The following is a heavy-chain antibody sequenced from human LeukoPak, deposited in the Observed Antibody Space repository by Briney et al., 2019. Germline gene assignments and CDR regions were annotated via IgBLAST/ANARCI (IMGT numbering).Heavy chain of an antibody. Sequence: PGGSLRLSCVASGFTFDDYAMHWVRQAPGKGLEWVSGISWNSGSIGYADSVKGRFTISRDNAENSLYLQMNSLRAEDMAFYYCAKVATRYYDSSGYYSHYFDYWGQGTLVTVSS. CDR2: ISWNSGSI. CDR3: AKVATRYYDSSGYYSHYFDY. CDR1: GFTFDDYA. J-gene: IGHJ4*02. D-gene: IGHD3-22*01. V-gene: IGHV3-9*03.